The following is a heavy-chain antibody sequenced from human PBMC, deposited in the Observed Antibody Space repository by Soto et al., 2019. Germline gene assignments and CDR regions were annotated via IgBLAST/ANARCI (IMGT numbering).Heavy chain of an antibody. CDR3: ARVFEGPGIAVAGTIDY. CDR2: ISYDGSNK. CDR1: GFTFSSYA. Sequence: WGSLRLSCAASGFTFSSYAMHWVRQSPGKGLEWVAVISYDGSNKYYADSVKGRFTISRDNSKNTLYLQMNSLRAEDTAVYYCARVFEGPGIAVAGTIDYWGQGTLVT. D-gene: IGHD6-19*01. J-gene: IGHJ4*02. V-gene: IGHV3-30-3*01.